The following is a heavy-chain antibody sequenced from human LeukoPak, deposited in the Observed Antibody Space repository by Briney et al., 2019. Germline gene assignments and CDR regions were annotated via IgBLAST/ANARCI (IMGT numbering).Heavy chain of an antibody. Sequence: GGSLRLSCAASGFTFSSYSMNWVRQAPGKGLEWVSYISSSTIYYADSVKGRFTISRDNAKNSLYLQMNSLRAEDTAVYYCARDQVVTTVTTTFDYWGQGTLATVSS. CDR3: ARDQVVTTVTTTFDY. D-gene: IGHD4-11*01. CDR2: ISSSTI. J-gene: IGHJ4*02. V-gene: IGHV3-48*01. CDR1: GFTFSSYS.